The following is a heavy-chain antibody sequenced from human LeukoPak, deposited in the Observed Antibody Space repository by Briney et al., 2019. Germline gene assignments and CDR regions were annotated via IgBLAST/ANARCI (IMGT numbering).Heavy chain of an antibody. CDR1: GLTFSRYW. V-gene: IGHV3-7*01. J-gene: IGHJ4*02. CDR3: AREAY. Sequence: PGGSLRLSCAASGLTFSRYWMSWVRQAPGKGLEWVASVKEDGSQKNYADTVKGRFSISRDNAKKSLVLQMNSLRAEDTAVYYCAREAYWGPGTLVTVSS. CDR2: VKEDGSQK.